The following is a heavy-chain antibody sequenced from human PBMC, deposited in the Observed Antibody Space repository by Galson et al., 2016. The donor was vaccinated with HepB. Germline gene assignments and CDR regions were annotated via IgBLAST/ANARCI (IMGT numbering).Heavy chain of an antibody. J-gene: IGHJ4*02. Sequence: SLRLSCAAFGFSFSPYSMSWVRQAPGKGLEWVSSITGSGGRSDFADSVKGRFTISRDNSKDTLFLQMNNLRAEDTAVYYCAKGYNILTGLIDYWGRGTLVTVSS. CDR2: ITGSGGRS. V-gene: IGHV3-23*01. CDR3: AKGYNILTGLIDY. CDR1: GFSFSPYS. D-gene: IGHD3-9*01.